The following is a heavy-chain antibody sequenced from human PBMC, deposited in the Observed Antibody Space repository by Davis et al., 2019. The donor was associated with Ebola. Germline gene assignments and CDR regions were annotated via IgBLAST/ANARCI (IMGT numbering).Heavy chain of an antibody. D-gene: IGHD1-1*01. Sequence: SETLSLTCTVSGGSISSSSYYWGWLRQPPGKGLEWIGEINHSGSTNYNPSLKSRVTISVDKSKNQFSLKLSSVTAADTAVYYCARGTRYYGMDVWGKGTTVTVSS. CDR3: ARGTRYYGMDV. CDR1: GGSISSSSYY. CDR2: INHSGST. V-gene: IGHV4-39*07. J-gene: IGHJ6*04.